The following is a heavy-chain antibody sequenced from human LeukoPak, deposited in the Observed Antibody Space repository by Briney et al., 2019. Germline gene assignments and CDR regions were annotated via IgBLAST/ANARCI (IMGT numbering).Heavy chain of an antibody. Sequence: GRSLRLSCAASGFTFSSYGMHWVRQAPGKGLEWVAVISYDGSNKYYADSVKGRFTISRDNSKNTLYLQMNSLRAEDTAVYYCAKLPTSLGELSPIFDYWGQGTLVTVSS. CDR2: ISYDGSNK. CDR1: GFTFSSYG. D-gene: IGHD3-16*02. V-gene: IGHV3-30*18. J-gene: IGHJ4*02. CDR3: AKLPTSLGELSPIFDY.